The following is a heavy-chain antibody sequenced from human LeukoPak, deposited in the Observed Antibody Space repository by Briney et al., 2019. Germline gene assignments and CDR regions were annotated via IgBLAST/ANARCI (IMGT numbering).Heavy chain of an antibody. CDR3: ARGEDYFDY. V-gene: IGHV3-23*01. CDR1: GFTFSSFG. J-gene: IGHJ4*02. CDR2: ISDNGGSI. D-gene: IGHD1-26*01. Sequence: GGTLRLSCAASGFTFSSFGMTWVRQAPGKGLEWVSAISDNGGSIFYADSVKGRFTISRDNSKNSLYLQMNSLRADDTAVYYCARGEDYFDYWGQGTLVTVSS.